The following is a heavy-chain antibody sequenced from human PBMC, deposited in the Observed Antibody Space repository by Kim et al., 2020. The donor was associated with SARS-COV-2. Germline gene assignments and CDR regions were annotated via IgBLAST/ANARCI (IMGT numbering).Heavy chain of an antibody. J-gene: IGHJ4*02. D-gene: IGHD6-19*01. CDR1: GFTFSSYA. Sequence: GGSLRLSCAASGFTFSSYAMHWVRQAPGKGLEWVAVISYDGSNKYYADSVKGRFTISRDNSKNTLYLQMNSLRAEDTAVYYCARDRSSGWYWFEYYFDYWGQGTLVTVSS. CDR3: ARDRSSGWYWFEYYFDY. V-gene: IGHV3-30*04. CDR2: ISYDGSNK.